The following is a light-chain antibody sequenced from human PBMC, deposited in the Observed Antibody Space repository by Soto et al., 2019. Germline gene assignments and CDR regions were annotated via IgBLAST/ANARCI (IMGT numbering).Light chain of an antibody. CDR2: GAS. CDR3: QQYNNWPPIT. CDR1: QSVGSN. Sequence: EVVVTQSPATLSVSPGESATLSCWASQSVGSNFAWYQQKPGQAPRLLISGASIRATGIPDRFTGSGSGTKFTLTISSLQSEDFAVYYCQQYNNWPPITFVQGTRLEIK. J-gene: IGKJ5*01. V-gene: IGKV3-15*01.